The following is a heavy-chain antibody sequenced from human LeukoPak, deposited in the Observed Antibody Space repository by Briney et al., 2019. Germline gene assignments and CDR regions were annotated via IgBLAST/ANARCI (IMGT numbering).Heavy chain of an antibody. CDR2: ISTSGHT. Sequence: SETLSLTCSVSGGSINVFYWSWIRQPAGKGLQWIGRISTSGHTDYNPSLKSRVTMSVDTSKNQFSLKVTSVTAADTAVYYCASDSFYESGGYFYYWGQGTPVTVSS. CDR3: ASDSFYESGGYFYY. D-gene: IGHD3-22*01. J-gene: IGHJ4*02. V-gene: IGHV4-4*07. CDR1: GGSINVFY.